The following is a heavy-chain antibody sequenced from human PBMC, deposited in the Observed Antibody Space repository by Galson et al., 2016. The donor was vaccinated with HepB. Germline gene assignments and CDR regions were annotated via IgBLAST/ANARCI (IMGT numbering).Heavy chain of an antibody. CDR2: INPNSGGT. CDR1: GFTFTDYY. V-gene: IGHV1-2*02. J-gene: IGHJ4*02. CDR3: ATARRLRAAISHFDA. Sequence: SVKVSCKASGFTFTDYYIHWVRQAPGQGLEWMGWINPNSGGTKYAQKSHGRVTMTGDTSLTTVYMEATSLRSDDTAVYYCATARRLRAAISHFDAWGQGTLGTVSS. D-gene: IGHD5/OR15-5a*01.